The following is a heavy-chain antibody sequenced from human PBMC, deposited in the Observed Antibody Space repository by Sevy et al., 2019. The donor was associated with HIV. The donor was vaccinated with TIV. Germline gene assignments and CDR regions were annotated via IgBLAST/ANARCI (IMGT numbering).Heavy chain of an antibody. D-gene: IGHD3-22*01. CDR2: IYTSGST. CDR3: ARDCDSGYYDSSGITMGYFDY. Sequence: SETLSLTCTVSGGSISSGSYYWSWIRQPAGKGLEWIGRIYTSGSTNYNPSLKSRVTMSVDTSKNQFSLKLSSVTAADTAVYYCARDCDSGYYDSSGITMGYFDYWGQGTLVTVSS. J-gene: IGHJ4*02. CDR1: GGSISSGSYY. V-gene: IGHV4-61*02.